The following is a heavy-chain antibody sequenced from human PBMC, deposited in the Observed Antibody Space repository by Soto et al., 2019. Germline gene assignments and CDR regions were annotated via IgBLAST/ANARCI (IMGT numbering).Heavy chain of an antibody. J-gene: IGHJ4*02. CDR2: SSNSGTYT. CDR3: ARSGDNYNVLDY. V-gene: IGHV3-11*06. Sequence: GGSLRLSRAASGFTFSDYYMSWIRQAPGKGLEWLSYSSNSGTYTRYADSVKGRFSISRDNAKNSLFLQINSLRGEDTAIYYCARSGDNYNVLDYWGQGTPVTVSS. CDR1: GFTFSDYY. D-gene: IGHD3-10*02.